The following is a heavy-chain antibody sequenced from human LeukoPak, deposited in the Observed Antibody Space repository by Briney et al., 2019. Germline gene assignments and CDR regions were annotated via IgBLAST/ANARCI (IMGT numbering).Heavy chain of an antibody. V-gene: IGHV3-43*02. Sequence: GGSLRLSCAASGFXFDDYAIHWVRQAPGKGLEWVSLISGDGGSTYYADSVKGRFTISRDNSKNSLYLQMNSLRTEDTALYYCAKDQYYDFWSGWFDYWGQGTLVTVSS. J-gene: IGHJ5*01. CDR3: AKDQYYDFWSGWFDY. CDR2: ISGDGGST. D-gene: IGHD3-3*01. CDR1: GFXFDDYA.